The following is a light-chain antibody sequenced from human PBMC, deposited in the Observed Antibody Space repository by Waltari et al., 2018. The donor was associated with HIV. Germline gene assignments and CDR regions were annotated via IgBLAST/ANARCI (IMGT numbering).Light chain of an antibody. CDR2: DVT. J-gene: IGLJ3*02. CDR1: SSDIGDYNY. CDR3: CSFAGIYTLV. V-gene: IGLV2-11*01. Sequence: QSALTQPRSVSGSPGQSVTISCTGTSSDIGDYNYVSWYQQHPGKAPKLMLYDVTKRPSGVPDRFAGSKSGNTASLTISGLQAEDEAAYYCCSFAGIYTLVFGGGTKLTVL.